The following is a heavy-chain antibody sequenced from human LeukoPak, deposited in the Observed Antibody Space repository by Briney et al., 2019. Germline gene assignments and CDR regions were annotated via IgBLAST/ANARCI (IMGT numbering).Heavy chain of an antibody. Sequence: GGSLRLSCAASGFTVSSNYMSWVRQAPGKGLEWVSVIYSGGSTYYADSVKGRFTISRDNAKNSLYLQMNSLRAEDTAVYYCARVGYVDTAMATDYWGQGTLVTVSS. J-gene: IGHJ4*02. D-gene: IGHD5-18*01. CDR2: IYSGGST. V-gene: IGHV3-53*01. CDR1: GFTVSSNY. CDR3: ARVGYVDTAMATDY.